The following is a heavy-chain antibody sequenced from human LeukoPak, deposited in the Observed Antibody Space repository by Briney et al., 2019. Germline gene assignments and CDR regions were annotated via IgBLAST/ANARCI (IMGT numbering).Heavy chain of an antibody. CDR2: ISNSSIYI. V-gene: IGHV3-21*01. J-gene: IGHJ5*02. D-gene: IGHD3-22*01. CDR3: ARAGYYDSSGYMYNWFDP. CDR1: GFTFSSYN. Sequence: GGSLRLSCAASGFTFSSYNMNWVRQAPGKGLEWVSSISNSSIYIYYADSVKGRFTISRDNAKNSLYLQMNSLRAEDTAVYYCARAGYYDSSGYMYNWFDPWGQGTLVTVSS.